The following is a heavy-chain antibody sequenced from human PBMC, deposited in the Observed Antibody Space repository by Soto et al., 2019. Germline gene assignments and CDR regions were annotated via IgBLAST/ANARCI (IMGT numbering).Heavy chain of an antibody. D-gene: IGHD3-16*01. CDR2: ISYDGSNK. CDR3: AKVAVSGSFDY. V-gene: IGHV3-30*18. J-gene: IGHJ4*02. Sequence: GGSLRLSCAASGFTFSSYGMHWVRQAPGKGLEWVAVISYDGSNKYYADSVKGRFTISRDNSKNTLYLQMNSLRAEDTAVYYCAKVAVSGSFDYWGQGTLVTVSS. CDR1: GFTFSSYG.